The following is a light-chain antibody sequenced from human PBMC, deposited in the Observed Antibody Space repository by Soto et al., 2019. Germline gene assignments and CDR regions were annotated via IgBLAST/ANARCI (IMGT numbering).Light chain of an antibody. CDR2: AAS. J-gene: IGKJ3*01. Sequence: DIQMTQSPSSLSASVGDRVTITCRASQDISNYLAWYQQKPGKVPKLLIYAASTLHSGVPSRFGGSGSGTDFTLTISSLQPEDVASYYCQQYRSAPLTFCPGTKVDLK. V-gene: IGKV1-27*01. CDR3: QQYRSAPLT. CDR1: QDISNY.